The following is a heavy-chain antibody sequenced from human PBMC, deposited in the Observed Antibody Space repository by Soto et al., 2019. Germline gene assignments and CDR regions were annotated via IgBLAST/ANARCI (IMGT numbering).Heavy chain of an antibody. V-gene: IGHV4-39*01. CDR2: IYYGGNA. CDR3: ARLEGLATISYSFDF. J-gene: IGHJ4*02. D-gene: IGHD3-9*01. CDR1: DDSINSDTYY. Sequence: QLQLQESGPGLVKPSETLSLTCSVSDDSINSDTYYWGWIPPPPGKGLEWIGSIYYGGNAYYNPSRQTGVTVSLDKSKSQFSLKLNSVTAADSAVYFCARLEGLATISYSFDFWGPGALVTVSS.